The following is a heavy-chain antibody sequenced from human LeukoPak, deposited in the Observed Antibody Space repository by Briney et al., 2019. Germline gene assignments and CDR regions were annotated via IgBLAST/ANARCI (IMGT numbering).Heavy chain of an antibody. J-gene: IGHJ6*02. D-gene: IGHD6-19*01. CDR2: IYYGGST. Sequence: PSETLSLTCTVSGGSISSYYWSWIRQPPGKGLEWIGYIYYGGSTNYNPSLKSRVTISVDTSKNQFSLKLSSVTAADTAMYYCARDGRIAVAGFYYYYGMDVWGQGTTVTVSS. CDR3: ARDGRIAVAGFYYYYGMDV. CDR1: GGSISSYY. V-gene: IGHV4-59*01.